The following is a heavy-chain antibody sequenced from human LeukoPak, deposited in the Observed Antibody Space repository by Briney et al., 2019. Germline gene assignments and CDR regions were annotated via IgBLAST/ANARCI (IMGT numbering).Heavy chain of an antibody. J-gene: IGHJ4*02. CDR1: VFTFSSYA. CDR2: ISGSVGST. Sequence: PGGSLRLSCAASVFTFSSYAMSWVRQAPGEGVWWGSAISGSVGSTYYADSVKGRFTISRDNSKNTVYLQMNSLRAEDTAVYYCAILGYCSGGSCYHAIYFDYWGQGTLVTVSS. CDR3: AILGYCSGGSCYHAIYFDY. V-gene: IGHV3-23*01. D-gene: IGHD2-15*01.